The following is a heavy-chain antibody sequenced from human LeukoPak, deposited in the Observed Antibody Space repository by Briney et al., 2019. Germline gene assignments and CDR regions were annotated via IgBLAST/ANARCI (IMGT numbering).Heavy chain of an antibody. CDR2: IIPIFGTA. Sequence: ASVKVSCKASGGTFSSYAISWVRQAPGQGLEWMGGIIPIFGTANYAQKFQGRVTITADESTSTAYMELSSLRSEDTAVYYCARQAYSSGWYTSCYFDYWGQGPLVTVSS. CDR1: GGTFSSYA. D-gene: IGHD6-19*01. CDR3: ARQAYSSGWYTSCYFDY. V-gene: IGHV1-69*01. J-gene: IGHJ4*02.